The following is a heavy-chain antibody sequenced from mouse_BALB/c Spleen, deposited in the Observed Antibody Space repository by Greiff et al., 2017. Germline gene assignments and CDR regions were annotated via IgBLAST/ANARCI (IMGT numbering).Heavy chain of an antibody. CDR1: GFTFSSYA. CDR3: ARAWDEAYYCDN. CDR2: ISSGGSYT. V-gene: IGHV5-9-4*01. J-gene: IGHJ2*01. Sequence: EVKLVESGGGLVKPGGSLKLSCAASGFTFSSYAMSWVRQSPEKRLEWVAEISSGGSYTYYPDTVKGRFTISRDNAKNTLYLEMSSLRSEDTAMYYCARAWDEAYYCDNWGQGTTLTVSS. D-gene: IGHD4-1*01.